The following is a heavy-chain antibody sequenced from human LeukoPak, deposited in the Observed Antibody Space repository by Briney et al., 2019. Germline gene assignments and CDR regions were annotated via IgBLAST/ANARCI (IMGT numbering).Heavy chain of an antibody. CDR3: VKDNGRWFDP. V-gene: IGHV4-59*01. CDR1: GGALRSNY. Sequence: LETLSLTCTVSGGALRSNYWSLTRQPPGKGLEWIGNIYYSGSTNYNPSLKSRVTISIDPSKNQFSLKLSSVTAADTAIYYCVKDNGRWFDPWGQGTLVIVSS. J-gene: IGHJ5*02. D-gene: IGHD1-26*01. CDR2: IYYSGST.